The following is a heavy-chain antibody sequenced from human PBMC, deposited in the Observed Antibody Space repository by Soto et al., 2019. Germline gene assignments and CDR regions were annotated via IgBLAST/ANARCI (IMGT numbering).Heavy chain of an antibody. CDR3: ANSPVLIQLWSPDYYYYYGMDV. D-gene: IGHD5-18*01. V-gene: IGHV3-30*18. CDR1: GFTFSSYG. Sequence: GGSLRLSCAASGFTFSSYGMHWVRQAPGKGLEWVAVISYDGSNKYYADSVKGRFTISRDNSKNTLYLQMNSLRAEDTAVYYCANSPVLIQLWSPDYYYYYGMDVWGQGTTVTVSS. J-gene: IGHJ6*02. CDR2: ISYDGSNK.